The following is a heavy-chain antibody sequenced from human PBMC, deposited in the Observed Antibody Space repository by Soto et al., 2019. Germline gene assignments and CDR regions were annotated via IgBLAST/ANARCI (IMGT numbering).Heavy chain of an antibody. Sequence: GGSLRLSCEASGFTFSSYPMHWVRQAPGKGLEWVTVISYDGGNQYYADSVKGRFTISRDNSKDTLYLQMHSLRSDDTAVYFCASANITQTSLIEHWGQGTLVTVSS. D-gene: IGHD1-20*01. CDR2: ISYDGGNQ. J-gene: IGHJ4*02. CDR3: ASANITQTSLIEH. CDR1: GFTFSSYP. V-gene: IGHV3-30-3*01.